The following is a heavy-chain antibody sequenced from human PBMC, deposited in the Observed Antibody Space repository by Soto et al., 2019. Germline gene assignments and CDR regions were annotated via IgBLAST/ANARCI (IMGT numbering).Heavy chain of an antibody. D-gene: IGHD4-17*01. CDR2: ISYDGSNK. Sequence: GGSLRLSCAASGFTFSSYGMHWVRQAPGKGLEWVAVISYDGSNKYYADSVKGRFTISRDNSKNTLYLQMNSLRAEDTAVYCCVSRFFDGDNSALYFEYWGQGTQVTVSS. CDR1: GFTFSSYG. V-gene: IGHV3-30*03. CDR3: VSRFFDGDNSALYFEY. J-gene: IGHJ4*02.